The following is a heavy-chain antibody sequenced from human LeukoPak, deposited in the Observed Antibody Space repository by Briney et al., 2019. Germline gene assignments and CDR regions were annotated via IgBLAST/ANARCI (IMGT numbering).Heavy chain of an antibody. CDR2: INPSGGSA. Sequence: ASVKVSCTASGYTFTSYYMHWVRQAPGQGLEWMGIINPSGGSASYAQKFQGRVTMTRDTSTSTVYMELSSLRSEDTAVYYCARVGRADAFDIWGQGTMVTVSS. CDR3: ARVGRADAFDI. V-gene: IGHV1-46*01. CDR1: GYTFTSYY. D-gene: IGHD2-15*01. J-gene: IGHJ3*02.